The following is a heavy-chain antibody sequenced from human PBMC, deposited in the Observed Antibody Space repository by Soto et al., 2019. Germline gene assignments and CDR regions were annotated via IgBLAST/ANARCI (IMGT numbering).Heavy chain of an antibody. CDR3: ARDLYYGSGSYAPDVFDI. CDR2: ISAYNGNT. CDR1: GYTFTSYG. D-gene: IGHD3-10*01. J-gene: IGHJ3*02. V-gene: IGHV1-18*01. Sequence: ASVKVSCKASGYTFTSYGISWVRQAPGQGLEWMGWISAYNGNTNYAQKLQGRVTMTTDTSTSTAYMELRSLRSDDTAVYYCARDLYYGSGSYAPDVFDIWGQGTMVTVSS.